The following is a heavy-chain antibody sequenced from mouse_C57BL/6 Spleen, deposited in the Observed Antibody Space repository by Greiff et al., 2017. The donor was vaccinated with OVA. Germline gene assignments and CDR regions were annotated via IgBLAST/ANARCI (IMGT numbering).Heavy chain of an antibody. J-gene: IGHJ2*01. V-gene: IGHV1-54*01. CDR2: INPGSGGT. Sequence: VQLQQSGAELVRPGTSVKVSCKASGYAFTNYLIEWVKQRPGQGLEWIGVINPGSGGTNYNEKFKGKATLTADKSSSTAYMQLSSLTSEDSAVYFCARSGAGSNYPYYFDYWGQGTTLTVSS. CDR1: GYAFTNYL. CDR3: ARSGAGSNYPYYFDY. D-gene: IGHD2-5*01.